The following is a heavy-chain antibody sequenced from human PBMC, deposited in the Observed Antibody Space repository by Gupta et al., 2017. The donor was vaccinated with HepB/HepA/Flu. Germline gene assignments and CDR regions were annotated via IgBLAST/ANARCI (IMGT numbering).Heavy chain of an antibody. CDR1: GFTFSSFD. CDR2: INRDAGKT. D-gene: IGHD6-19*01. Sequence: ASGFTFSSFDMKWVHKAPGKGLEGVSGINRDAGKTHYADCVKGRFTISRDNARNTLSLQMTSMRVEDTAVYYCAKALASGRMLNFDSGGQGTMVTV. V-gene: IGHV3-23*01. J-gene: IGHJ4*02. CDR3: AKALASGRMLNFDS.